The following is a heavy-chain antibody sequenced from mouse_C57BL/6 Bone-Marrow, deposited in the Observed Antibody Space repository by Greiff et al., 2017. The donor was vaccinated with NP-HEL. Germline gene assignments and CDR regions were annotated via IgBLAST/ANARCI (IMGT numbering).Heavy chain of an antibody. CDR2: INPYNGGT. V-gene: IGHV1-19*01. J-gene: IGHJ4*01. CDR3: ARRAYYSNYDFYAMDY. D-gene: IGHD2-5*01. CDR1: GYTFTDYY. Sequence: VQLQQSGPVLVKPGASVKMSCKASGYTFTDYYMNWVKQSHGKSLEWIGVINPYNGGTSYNQKFKGKATLTVDKSSSTAYMELNSLTSEDSAVHYCARRAYYSNYDFYAMDYWGQGTSVTVSS.